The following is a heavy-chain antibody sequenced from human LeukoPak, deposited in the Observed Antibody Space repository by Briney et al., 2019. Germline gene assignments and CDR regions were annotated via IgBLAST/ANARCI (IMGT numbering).Heavy chain of an antibody. CDR3: ARGGWAARKYYYYYMDV. D-gene: IGHD6-6*01. J-gene: IGHJ6*03. CDR2: MNPNSGNT. Sequence: ASVKVSCKASGYTFTSYDINWVRQATGQGLEWMGWMNPNSGNTGYAQKFQGRVTMTRNTSISTAYMELSSLKSEDTAVYCCARGGWAARKYYYYYMDVWGKGTTVTVSS. CDR1: GYTFTSYD. V-gene: IGHV1-8*01.